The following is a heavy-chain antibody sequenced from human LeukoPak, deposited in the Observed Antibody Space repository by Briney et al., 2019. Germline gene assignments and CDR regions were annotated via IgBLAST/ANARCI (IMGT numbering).Heavy chain of an antibody. CDR3: ARVVTPRYCSSTSCYWEGWFDP. V-gene: IGHV1-46*01. Sequence: GASVKVSCKPSGYTFTGYYIQWVRQAPGQGLEWMGIINPSGGSTSYAQKFQGRVTMTRDMSTSTVYMELSSLRSEDTAVYYCARVVTPRYCSSTSCYWEGWFDPWGQGTLVTVSS. D-gene: IGHD2-2*01. CDR1: GYTFTGYY. CDR2: INPSGGST. J-gene: IGHJ5*02.